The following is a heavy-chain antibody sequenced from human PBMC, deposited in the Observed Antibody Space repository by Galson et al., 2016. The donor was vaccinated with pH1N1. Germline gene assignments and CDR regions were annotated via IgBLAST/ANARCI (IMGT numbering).Heavy chain of an antibody. Sequence: SVKVSCKASGDGFSSHTITWVRQAPGQGLEWVGRFIPMINLANSAQKLQGRVTITADKSTTTVYMHLTSLRPEDTAVYYCATLLLWFGAPFEDFNFWGQGTTVTVSS. CDR3: ATLLLWFGAPFEDFNF. J-gene: IGHJ6*02. CDR1: GDGFSSHT. CDR2: FIPMINLA. V-gene: IGHV1-69*02. D-gene: IGHD3-10*01.